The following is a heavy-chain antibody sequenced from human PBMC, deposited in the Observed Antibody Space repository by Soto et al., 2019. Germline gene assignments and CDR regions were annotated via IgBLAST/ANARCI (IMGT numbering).Heavy chain of an antibody. CDR3: ASWYSSGPNWFDS. CDR1: GGSISSSSYY. D-gene: IGHD6-19*01. CDR2: IYYSGST. V-gene: IGHV4-39*01. Sequence: SETLSLTCTVSGGSISSSSYYWGWIRQPPGKGLEWIGSIYYSGSTYYNPSLKSRVTISVDTSKNQFSLKLSSVTAADTAVYYSASWYSSGPNWFDSWGQRTLVT. J-gene: IGHJ5*01.